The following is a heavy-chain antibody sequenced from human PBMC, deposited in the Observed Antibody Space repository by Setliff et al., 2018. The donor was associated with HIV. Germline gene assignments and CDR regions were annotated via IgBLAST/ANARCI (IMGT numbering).Heavy chain of an antibody. D-gene: IGHD3-22*01. V-gene: IGHV1-46*01. CDR1: GYTFTSYY. J-gene: IGHJ6*03. CDR2: INPSGGST. CDR3: ARDGVRGYDSSGYLFSWVRRFHHDYYYYYMDV. Sequence: GASVKVSCKASGYTFTSYYMHWVRQAPGQGLEWMGIINPSGGSTSYAQKFQGRVTMTRDTSTSTVYMELSSLRSEDTAVYCCARDGVRGYDSSGYLFSWVRRFHHDYYYYYMDVWGKGTTVTVSS.